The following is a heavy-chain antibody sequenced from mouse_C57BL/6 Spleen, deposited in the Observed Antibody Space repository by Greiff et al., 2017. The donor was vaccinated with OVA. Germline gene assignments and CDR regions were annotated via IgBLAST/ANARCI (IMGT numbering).Heavy chain of an antibody. J-gene: IGHJ2*01. V-gene: IGHV1-55*01. D-gene: IGHD2-3*01. CDR3: DRHNDGYWGYFDY. CDR2: IYPGSGST. CDR1: GYTFTSYW. Sequence: VKLQQPGAELVKPGASVKMSCKASGYTFTSYWITWVKQRPGQGLEWIGDIYPGSGSTNYNEKFKCKATLTVDTSSCTAYMQLSSLTSEDSAVYYCDRHNDGYWGYFDYWGQGTTLTVSS.